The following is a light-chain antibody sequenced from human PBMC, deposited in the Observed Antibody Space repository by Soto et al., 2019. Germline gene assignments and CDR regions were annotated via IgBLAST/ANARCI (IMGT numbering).Light chain of an antibody. Sequence: DIVMTQSPATLSVSPGERATLSCRASQSVSSYLAWYQQKPGQAPRLLIYGASTRATGIPARFSGSGSGTELPLTISSLQSEDFAVYYCQQYNNWPPDTFGGGTKVEIK. J-gene: IGKJ4*01. CDR2: GAS. CDR3: QQYNNWPPDT. V-gene: IGKV3-15*01. CDR1: QSVSSY.